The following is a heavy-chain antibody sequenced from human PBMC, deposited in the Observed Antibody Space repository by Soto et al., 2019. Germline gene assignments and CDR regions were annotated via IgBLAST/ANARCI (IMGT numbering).Heavy chain of an antibody. CDR2: IFSNDEK. D-gene: IGHD3-16*01. J-gene: IGHJ6*02. Sequence: SGPTLVNPTETLTLTCTVSGFSLSNARMGVSWIRQPPGKALEWLARIFSNDEKSYSTSLKSRLTISKDTSKSQVVLTMTNMDPVDTATYYCARIGGRRFYYYGMDVWGQGTTVTVSS. V-gene: IGHV2-26*01. CDR1: GFSLSNARMG. CDR3: ARIGGRRFYYYGMDV.